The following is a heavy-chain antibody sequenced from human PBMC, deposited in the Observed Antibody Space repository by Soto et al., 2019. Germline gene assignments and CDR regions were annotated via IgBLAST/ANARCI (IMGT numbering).Heavy chain of an antibody. Sequence: PSETLSLTCTVSGGSISSGGYYWSWIRQHPGKGLEWIGYIYYSGSTYYNQSLKSRVTISVDTSKNQFSLKLSSVTAADTAVYYCARDDKQWLGLDYWGQGTLVTVSS. V-gene: IGHV4-31*03. D-gene: IGHD6-19*01. CDR1: GGSISSGGYY. CDR3: ARDDKQWLGLDY. J-gene: IGHJ4*02. CDR2: IYYSGST.